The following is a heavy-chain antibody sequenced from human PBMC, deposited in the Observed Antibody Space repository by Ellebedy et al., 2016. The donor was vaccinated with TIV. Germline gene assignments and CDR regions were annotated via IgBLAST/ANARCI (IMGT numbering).Heavy chain of an antibody. CDR3: ARDQGGAGWHDP. Sequence: SETLSLTCNVSGGSVTSDYWNWIRRPPGKGLEWIGFVFHSGATNYNPSLKSRVTMSVDTSKNQFSLKLNSVTAADTAGYYCARDQGGAGWHDPWGQGTLVTVSS. V-gene: IGHV4-59*02. CDR2: VFHSGAT. D-gene: IGHD3-10*01. J-gene: IGHJ5*02. CDR1: GGSVTSDY.